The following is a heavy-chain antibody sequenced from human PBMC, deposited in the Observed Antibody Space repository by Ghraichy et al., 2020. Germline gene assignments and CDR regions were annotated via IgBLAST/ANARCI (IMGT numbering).Heavy chain of an antibody. CDR2: ISGSGGST. J-gene: IGHJ3*02. Sequence: GGSLRLSCAASGFTFSSYAMSWVRQAPGKGLEWVSAISGSGGSTYYADSVKGRFTISRDNSKNTLYLQMNSLRAEDTAVYYCAKVLRWELLLDDAFDIWGQGTMVTVSS. CDR1: GFTFSSYA. V-gene: IGHV3-23*01. D-gene: IGHD1-26*01. CDR3: AKVLRWELLLDDAFDI.